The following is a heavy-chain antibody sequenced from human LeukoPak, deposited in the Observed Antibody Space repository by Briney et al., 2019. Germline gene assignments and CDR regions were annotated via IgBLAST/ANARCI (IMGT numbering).Heavy chain of an antibody. D-gene: IGHD3-22*01. J-gene: IGHJ4*02. CDR2: ISNDGGGT. CDR1: GFIFNNYG. V-gene: IGHV3-23*01. CDR3: AKGSSGYFFDL. Sequence: GGSLRLSCAASGFIFNNYGLVWVRQAPGKGLEWVSAISNDGGGTTYADFVKGQFSVSRDNSKNTLFLQMNSLRAEDTALYYCAKGSSGYFFDLWGQGTLVTVSS.